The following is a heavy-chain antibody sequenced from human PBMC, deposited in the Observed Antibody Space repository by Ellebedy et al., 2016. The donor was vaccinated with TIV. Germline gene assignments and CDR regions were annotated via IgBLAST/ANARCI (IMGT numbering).Heavy chain of an antibody. V-gene: IGHV4-39*01. D-gene: IGHD3-10*01. Sequence: MPSETLSLTCTVSGGSISSSSYYWGWIRQPPGKGLEWIGSIYYSGSTYYNPSLKSRVTISVDTSKNQFSLKLSSVTAADTAVYYCATGRRITLVRGVIPHFDYWGQGTLVTVSS. CDR2: IYYSGST. J-gene: IGHJ4*02. CDR3: ATGRRITLVRGVIPHFDY. CDR1: GGSISSSSYY.